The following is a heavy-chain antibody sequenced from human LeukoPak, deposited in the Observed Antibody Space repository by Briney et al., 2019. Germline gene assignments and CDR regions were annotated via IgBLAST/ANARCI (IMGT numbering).Heavy chain of an antibody. CDR3: ARIQGSSGYGWSHFDY. CDR2: IYYRGTT. J-gene: IGHJ4*02. CDR1: GGSINSGDNY. V-gene: IGHV4-30-4*01. Sequence: SETLSLTCTVSGGSINSGDNYWSWIRQPPGKGLEWIGFIYYRGTTYYSPSPKSRVSISIDTSRNQFSLRLNSVTAADTAVYSCARIQGSSGYGWSHFDYWGQGILVTVSS. D-gene: IGHD6-13*01.